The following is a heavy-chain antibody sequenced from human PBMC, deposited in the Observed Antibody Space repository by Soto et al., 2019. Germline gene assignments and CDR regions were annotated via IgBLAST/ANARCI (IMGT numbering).Heavy chain of an antibody. Sequence: PGGSLRLSCAASGFTFSSYAMHWVRQAPGKGLEYVSAISSNGGSTYYANSVKGRFTISRDNSKNTLYLQMSSLRSEDTAVYYCARDPRIQLWFGFDYWGQGTLVTVSS. CDR3: ARDPRIQLWFGFDY. D-gene: IGHD5-18*01. CDR2: ISSNGGST. J-gene: IGHJ4*02. CDR1: GFTFSSYA. V-gene: IGHV3-64*01.